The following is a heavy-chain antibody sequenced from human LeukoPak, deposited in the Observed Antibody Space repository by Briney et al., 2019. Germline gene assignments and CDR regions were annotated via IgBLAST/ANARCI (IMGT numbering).Heavy chain of an antibody. Sequence: PGGSLRLSCAASGFTFNIYYMNWVRQAPGKGLEWVSYISSTSSTIYFADSVKGRFTISRDNAKNSLYLQMNSLRAEDTAVYYCARDEGAFDIWGQGTMVTVSS. CDR2: ISSTSSTI. J-gene: IGHJ3*02. CDR3: ARDEGAFDI. CDR1: GFTFNIYY. V-gene: IGHV3-48*01.